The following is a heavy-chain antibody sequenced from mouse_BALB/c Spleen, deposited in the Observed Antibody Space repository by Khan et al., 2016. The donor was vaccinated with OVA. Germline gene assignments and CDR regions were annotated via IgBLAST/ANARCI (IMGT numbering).Heavy chain of an antibody. CDR1: GYSITSDYA. Sequence: EVMLVESGPGLVKPSQSLSLTCTVTGYSITSDYAWNWIRQFPGNKLEWMGYISYSGSTSYNPSLKSRISITRDTSKNQFFLQLNSVTTEDTATYYGARWGNSYFDYWGQGTTLTVSS. V-gene: IGHV3-2*02. CDR2: ISYSGST. CDR3: ARWGNSYFDY. J-gene: IGHJ2*01.